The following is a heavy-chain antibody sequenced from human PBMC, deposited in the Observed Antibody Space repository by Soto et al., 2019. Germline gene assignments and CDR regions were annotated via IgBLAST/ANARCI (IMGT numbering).Heavy chain of an antibody. CDR2: ISYDGSNK. V-gene: IGHV3-30-3*01. J-gene: IGHJ6*02. D-gene: IGHD6-6*01. CDR1: GFTFSSYA. CDR3: ARESSLVGYYYGMDV. Sequence: QVQLVESGGGVVQPGRSLRLSCAASGFTFSSYAMHWVRQAPGKGLEWVAVISYDGSNKYYADSVKGRFTISRDNYKNTLYLKMNSLRAEDTAVYYCARESSLVGYYYGMDVWGQGTTVTVSS.